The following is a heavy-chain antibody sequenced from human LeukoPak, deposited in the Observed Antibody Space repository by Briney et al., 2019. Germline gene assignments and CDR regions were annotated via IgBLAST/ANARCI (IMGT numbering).Heavy chain of an antibody. Sequence: GASVKVSCKASGYTFTSYDINWVRQATGQGLEWMGWMNPNSGNTGYAQKFQGRVTITRNTSISTAYMELSSLRSDDTAVYYCARRGVTTGYYYYYYYMDVRGKGTTVTVSS. J-gene: IGHJ6*03. CDR3: ARRGVTTGYYYYYYYMDV. V-gene: IGHV1-8*03. D-gene: IGHD4-11*01. CDR2: MNPNSGNT. CDR1: GYTFTSYD.